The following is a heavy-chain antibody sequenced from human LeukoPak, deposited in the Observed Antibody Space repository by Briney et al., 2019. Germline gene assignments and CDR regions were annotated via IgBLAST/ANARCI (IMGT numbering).Heavy chain of an antibody. Sequence: GGSLRLSCAASGFTFSSYAMHWVRQAPGKGLEYVSAISSNGGSTYYADSAKGRFTISRDNSKNTLYLQLNSLRPEDTAMYYCAKGHNYEVDYWGQGTLVTVSS. D-gene: IGHD3-22*01. V-gene: IGHV3-64*04. CDR1: GFTFSSYA. J-gene: IGHJ4*02. CDR2: ISSNGGST. CDR3: AKGHNYEVDY.